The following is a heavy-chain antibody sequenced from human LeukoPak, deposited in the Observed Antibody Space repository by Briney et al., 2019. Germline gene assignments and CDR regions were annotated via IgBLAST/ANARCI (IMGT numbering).Heavy chain of an antibody. J-gene: IGHJ4*02. Sequence: GGSLRLSCAASRFTFSSYVMKWVRQVPGKGLEWVSSISTSSSYIYYADSVKGRFTISRDNAKNSLYLQMNSLRAEDTAVYYCAKSRGSGSKMARGVNFDYWGQGTLVTVSS. CDR1: RFTFSSYV. V-gene: IGHV3-21*04. CDR2: ISTSSSYI. CDR3: AKSRGSGSKMARGVNFDY. D-gene: IGHD3-10*01.